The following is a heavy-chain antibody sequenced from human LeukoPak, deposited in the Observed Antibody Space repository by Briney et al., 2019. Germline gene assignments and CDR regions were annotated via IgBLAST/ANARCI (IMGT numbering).Heavy chain of an antibody. D-gene: IGHD3/OR15-3a*01. J-gene: IGHJ4*02. CDR3: ARDQLDQ. CDR2: AFVGGDT. CDR1: GLDVSSTY. Sequence: GGSLRLSCASSGLDVSSTYMSWIRQAPGKGLEWVSTAFVGGDTYYAASVKGRFTLSKDSSRNTMFLQMHGLRPEDTAVYYCARDQLDQWGQGTLVAVSP. V-gene: IGHV3-53*01.